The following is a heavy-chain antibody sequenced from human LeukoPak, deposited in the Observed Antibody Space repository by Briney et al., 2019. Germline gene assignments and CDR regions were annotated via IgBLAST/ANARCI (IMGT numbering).Heavy chain of an antibody. Sequence: GGSLKLSCAASGCTFNNYWMHWVRKAPGKGLVWVSRINTDGSITNYADSVKGRFTISRDNAKNTLFLQMNSLRAEETVVYYCARSFDYWGQGTLVTVSS. CDR2: INTDGSIT. CDR3: ARSFDY. J-gene: IGHJ4*02. V-gene: IGHV3-74*01. CDR1: GCTFNNYW.